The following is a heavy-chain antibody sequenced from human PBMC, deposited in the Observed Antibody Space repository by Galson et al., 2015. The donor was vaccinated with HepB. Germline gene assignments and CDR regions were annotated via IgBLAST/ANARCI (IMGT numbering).Heavy chain of an antibody. V-gene: IGHV3-20*04. CDR3: ARCYYYDSSGLITGPDH. CDR1: GFIFDDYG. D-gene: IGHD3-22*01. CDR2: INWNGENT. J-gene: IGHJ4*02. Sequence: LRLSCATSGFIFDDYGFIWVRQAPGKGLEWVAGINWNGENTAYVDSVKGRFTISRDNAKNSLSLQLTSLRGEDTALYFCARCYYYDSSGLITGPDHWGQGTLVTVSS.